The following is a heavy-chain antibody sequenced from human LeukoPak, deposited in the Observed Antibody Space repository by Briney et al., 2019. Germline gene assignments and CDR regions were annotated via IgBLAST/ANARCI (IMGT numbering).Heavy chain of an antibody. J-gene: IGHJ3*01. Sequence: SETLSLTCTVSGGSLSSSYWSWIRQPPGGGLEWIGYSYYTGNTNSSPALKSRVTISFATSKNQFSLNLRSVTATDTAVYYCARRVYNRGLYDLGAFDLWGQGTMVTVSS. CDR2: SYYTGNT. D-gene: IGHD2-8*01. V-gene: IGHV4-59*08. CDR1: GGSLSSSY. CDR3: ARRVYNRGLYDLGAFDL.